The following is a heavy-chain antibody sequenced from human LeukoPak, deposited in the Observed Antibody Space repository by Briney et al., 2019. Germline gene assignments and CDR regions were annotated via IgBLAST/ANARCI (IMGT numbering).Heavy chain of an antibody. CDR1: GYTFTSYD. J-gene: IGHJ4*02. CDR2: IIPIFGTA. V-gene: IGHV1-69*05. CDR3: ARDRGAMVSPELDY. Sequence: SVKVSCKASGYTFTSYDINWVRQAPGQGLEWMGRIIPIFGTANYAQKFQGRVTITTDESTSTAYMELSSLRSEDTAVYYCARDRGAMVSPELDYWGQGTLVTVSS. D-gene: IGHD4/OR15-4a*01.